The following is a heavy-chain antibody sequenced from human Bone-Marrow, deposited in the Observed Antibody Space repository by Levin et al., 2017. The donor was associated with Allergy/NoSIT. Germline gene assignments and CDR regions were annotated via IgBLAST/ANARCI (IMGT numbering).Heavy chain of an antibody. CDR2: MNPNSGNT. V-gene: IGHV1-8*01. Sequence: ASVKVSCKASGYTFTSYDINWVRQATGQGLEWMGWMNPNSGNTGYAQKFQGRVTMTRNTSISTAYMELSSLRSEDTAVYYCARGEVVVVPAATTLYYYYGMDVWGQGTTVTVSS. CDR1: GYTFTSYD. CDR3: ARGEVVVVPAATTLYYYYGMDV. J-gene: IGHJ6*02. D-gene: IGHD2-2*01.